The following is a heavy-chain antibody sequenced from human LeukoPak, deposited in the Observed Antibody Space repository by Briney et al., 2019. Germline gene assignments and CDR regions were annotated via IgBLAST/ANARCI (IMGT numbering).Heavy chain of an antibody. CDR3: ARGETSSYDY. CDR2: IYSGGNT. D-gene: IGHD2-2*01. CDR1: GFTVSINY. Sequence: PGGSLRLSCAASGFTVSINYMSWVRQAPGKGLEWVSVIYSGGNTYYADSVKGRFTISRDNSKNTVYLQMNSLRAEDTAVYYCARGETSSYDYWSQGTLVTVSS. J-gene: IGHJ4*02. V-gene: IGHV3-53*01.